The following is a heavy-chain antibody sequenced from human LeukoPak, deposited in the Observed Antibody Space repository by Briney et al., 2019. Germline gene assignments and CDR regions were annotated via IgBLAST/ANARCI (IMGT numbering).Heavy chain of an antibody. CDR3: AVYCSGGSCFRT. CDR2: INQDGSEK. V-gene: IGHV3-7*05. Sequence: GGSLRLSCAASGFTFSTYWMSWVRQAPGKGLEWVSNINQDGSEKYYVDSVKGRFTISRDNAKNSVYLQMNSLRADATAVYYCAVYCSGGSCFRTWGQGTLVTVSS. D-gene: IGHD2-15*01. J-gene: IGHJ5*02. CDR1: GFTFSTYW.